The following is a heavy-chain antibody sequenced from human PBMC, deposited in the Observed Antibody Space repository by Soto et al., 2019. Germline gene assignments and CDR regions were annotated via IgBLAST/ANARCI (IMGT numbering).Heavy chain of an antibody. CDR1: GDTFTAYG. CDR3: ARDVSSSIDC. D-gene: IGHD6-6*01. V-gene: IGHV1-3*01. J-gene: IGHJ4*02. Sequence: QVQLVQSGAEMKEPGASVKVSCKASGDTFTAYGFHWVRQAPGHRLEWMGWINAGNGDTKYSQKFQDRVTITRDTSASIAYMEMSSLRSEDTTVYYCARDVSSSIDCWGQGTLVTVSS. CDR2: INAGNGDT.